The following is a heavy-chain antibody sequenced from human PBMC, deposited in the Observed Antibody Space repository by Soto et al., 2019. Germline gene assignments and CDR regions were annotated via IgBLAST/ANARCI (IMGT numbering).Heavy chain of an antibody. CDR3: ARESLYSDSSPSAFDI. J-gene: IGHJ3*02. Sequence: GGSLRLSCAASGFTFISYAMHWVRQAPGKGLEWVAVIWYDGTVKYYTDSVKGRFTISRDNSKNTLYLQMNSLRAEDTAVYYCARESLYSDSSPSAFDIWGQGTRVTVSS. CDR2: IWYDGTVK. V-gene: IGHV3-33*08. D-gene: IGHD1-26*01. CDR1: GFTFISYA.